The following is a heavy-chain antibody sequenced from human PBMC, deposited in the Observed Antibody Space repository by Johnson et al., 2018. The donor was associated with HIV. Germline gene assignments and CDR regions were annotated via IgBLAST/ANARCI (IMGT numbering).Heavy chain of an antibody. J-gene: IGHJ3*01. CDR2: ISWNSGRI. CDR1: GFTFSSYA. V-gene: IGHV3-9*01. Sequence: VQLVESGGGLVQPGGSLRLSCAASGFTFSSYAMSWVRQAPGKGLEWVSGISWNSGRIDYADSVKGRFSISRDNAKNSLYLQMNSLRAEDTALYYCAKDIVNCAGDCYAMGASDFWGQGTMVTVSS. D-gene: IGHD2-21*01. CDR3: AKDIVNCAGDCYAMGASDF.